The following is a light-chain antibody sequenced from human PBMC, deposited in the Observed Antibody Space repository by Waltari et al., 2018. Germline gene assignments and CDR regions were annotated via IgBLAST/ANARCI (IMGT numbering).Light chain of an antibody. CDR2: EAS. J-gene: IGKJ1*01. Sequence: DVQMTQSPTSLSASIGDRVTITCRASQEIDTWLAWYHQKPWKAPKFLIYEASTLVRGVPSRFSGSGSGTDFTLTISSLQPEDFGTYYCQQYNSAPTTFGPGTKVEI. CDR1: QEIDTW. CDR3: QQYNSAPTT. V-gene: IGKV1D-16*01.